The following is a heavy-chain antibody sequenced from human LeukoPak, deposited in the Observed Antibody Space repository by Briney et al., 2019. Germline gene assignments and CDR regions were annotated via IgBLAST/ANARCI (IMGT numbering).Heavy chain of an antibody. V-gene: IGHV4-61*01. Sequence: PSETLSLTCTVSGGSVSSASNYWSWIRQPPGKGLEWIGYMYYSGSTSYNPSLKSRVTISADTSKNQFSLKLSSVTAADTAVYYGARDPGYCSGGSCGNFDYWGQGTLVTVSS. CDR2: MYYSGST. J-gene: IGHJ4*02. CDR1: GGSVSSASNY. D-gene: IGHD2-15*01. CDR3: ARDPGYCSGGSCGNFDY.